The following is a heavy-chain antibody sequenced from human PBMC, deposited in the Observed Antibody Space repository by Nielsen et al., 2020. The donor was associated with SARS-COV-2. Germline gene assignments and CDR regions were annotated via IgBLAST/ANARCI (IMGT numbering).Heavy chain of an antibody. CDR2: IYTSGST. D-gene: IGHD3-3*01. J-gene: IGHJ4*02. Sequence: SETLSLTCTVSGGSISSYYWSWIRQPPGKGLEWIGRIYTSGSTNYNPSLKSRVTMSVDTSKNQFSLKLSSVTAADTAVYYCARAGYDFWSGPYGFYFDYWGQGTLVTVSS. CDR3: ARAGYDFWSGPYGFYFDY. CDR1: GGSISSYY. V-gene: IGHV4-4*07.